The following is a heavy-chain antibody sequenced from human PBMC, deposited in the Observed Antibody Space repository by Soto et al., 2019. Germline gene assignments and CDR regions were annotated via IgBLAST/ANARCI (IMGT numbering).Heavy chain of an antibody. CDR2: ISYDGSNK. D-gene: IGHD4-17*01. J-gene: IGHJ5*02. CDR1: GFTFSSYA. CDR3: ASEPIPTTVPTGWFDP. Sequence: QVQLVESGGGVVQPGRSLRLSCAASGFTFSSYAMHWVRQAPGKGLEWVAVISYDGSNKYYADSVKGRFTISRDNSKNTLYLQMNSLRAEDTAVYYCASEPIPTTVPTGWFDPWGQGTLVTVSS. V-gene: IGHV3-30-3*01.